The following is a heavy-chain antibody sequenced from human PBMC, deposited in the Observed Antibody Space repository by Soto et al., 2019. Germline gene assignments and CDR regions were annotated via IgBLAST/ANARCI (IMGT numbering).Heavy chain of an antibody. V-gene: IGHV4-38-2*01. Sequence: PSETLSLTCAVSGYPISSCYYWGWIRQPPGKGLEWIGIIHHSGSTYYNPSLRSRITISVDTSKNQFSLKMPSVTAADTAVYYCARSSGYVPGGYWGQGILVTVSS. CDR3: ARSSGYVPGGY. J-gene: IGHJ4*02. D-gene: IGHD5-12*01. CDR2: IHHSGST. CDR1: GYPISSCYY.